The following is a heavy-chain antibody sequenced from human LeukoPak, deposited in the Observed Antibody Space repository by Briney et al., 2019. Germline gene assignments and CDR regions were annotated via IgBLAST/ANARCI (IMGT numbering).Heavy chain of an antibody. J-gene: IGHJ4*02. CDR2: INSDGSST. D-gene: IGHD3-22*01. CDR3: ARRRDSSGYYYGFDY. V-gene: IGHV3-74*01. CDR1: GSTFSSYW. Sequence: GGSLRLSCAASGSTFSSYWMHWVRHAPGKGLVWVSRINSDGSSTSYADSVKGRFTISRDNAKNTLYLQMNSLRAEDTAVYYCARRRDSSGYYYGFDYWGQGTLVTVSS.